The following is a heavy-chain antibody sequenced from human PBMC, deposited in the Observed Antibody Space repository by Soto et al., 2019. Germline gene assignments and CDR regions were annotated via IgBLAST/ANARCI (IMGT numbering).Heavy chain of an antibody. CDR3: ARDPAIYSGKFDYGLDV. CDR2: IGTSGKTI. Sequence: GGSLRLSCAVSGLTFRSYEMNWVRQAPGKGLEWVSYIGTSGKTIYYADSVSGRFTISRGNAKNSLYLQMNSLRAEDTAVYFCARDPAIYSGKFDYGLDVWGRGTTVTVSS. D-gene: IGHD4-4*01. J-gene: IGHJ6*02. V-gene: IGHV3-48*03. CDR1: GLTFRSYE.